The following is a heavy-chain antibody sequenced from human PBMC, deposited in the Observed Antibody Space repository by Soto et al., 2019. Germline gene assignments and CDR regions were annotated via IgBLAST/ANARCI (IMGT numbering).Heavy chain of an antibody. Sequence: SETLSLTCTVSGGSISGYYWSWIRQSPGKGLEYIGYISYSGSTNYNPSLKSRVTTSLDTSKHQFSLKLSSVTAADTAVYYCASLNFDILTGYYAFDLWGQGTLLTVSS. D-gene: IGHD3-9*01. CDR2: ISYSGST. CDR3: ASLNFDILTGYYAFDL. V-gene: IGHV4-59*08. CDR1: GGSISGYY. J-gene: IGHJ3*01.